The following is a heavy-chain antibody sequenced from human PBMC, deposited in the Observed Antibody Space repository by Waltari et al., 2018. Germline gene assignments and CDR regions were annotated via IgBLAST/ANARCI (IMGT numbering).Heavy chain of an antibody. Sequence: VQLVESGGGVVQPGRSLRLSCAASGFTFSSYAMSWVRQAPGKGLEWVSAISGSGGSTYYADSVKGRFTISRDNSKNTLYLQMNSLRAEDTAVYYCAKVLAPYGDYPYYFDYWGQGTLVTVSS. V-gene: IGHV3-23*04. CDR3: AKVLAPYGDYPYYFDY. J-gene: IGHJ4*02. D-gene: IGHD4-17*01. CDR2: ISGSGGST. CDR1: GFTFSSYA.